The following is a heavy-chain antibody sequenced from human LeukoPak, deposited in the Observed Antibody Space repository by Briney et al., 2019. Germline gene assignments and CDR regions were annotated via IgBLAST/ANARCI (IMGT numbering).Heavy chain of an antibody. CDR1: GGSISSGSYY. D-gene: IGHD3-9*01. V-gene: IGHV4-61*02. Sequence: SETLSLTCTVSGGSISSGSYYWSWIRQPAGKGLEWIGRIYTSGSTNYNPSLKSRVTISVDTSKNQFSLKLSSVTAADTAVYYCARDHYDILTGYDAFDIWGQGTMVTVSS. J-gene: IGHJ3*02. CDR2: IYTSGST. CDR3: ARDHYDILTGYDAFDI.